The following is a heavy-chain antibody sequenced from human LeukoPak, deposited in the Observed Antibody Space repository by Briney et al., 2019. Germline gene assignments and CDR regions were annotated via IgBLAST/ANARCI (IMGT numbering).Heavy chain of an antibody. D-gene: IGHD1-20*01. CDR1: GFTFSSYS. V-gene: IGHV3-21*01. Sequence: GLSLRLSCAASGFTFSSYSMNWVREAPGKGLEWVSTISSSSRSIFYADSVRGRFTTSRDNAKNSLFLQMNSVRAEDTAVYYCARTHGTLTGTGFDYWGQGTLVTVSS. J-gene: IGHJ4*02. CDR2: ISSSSRSI. CDR3: ARTHGTLTGTGFDY.